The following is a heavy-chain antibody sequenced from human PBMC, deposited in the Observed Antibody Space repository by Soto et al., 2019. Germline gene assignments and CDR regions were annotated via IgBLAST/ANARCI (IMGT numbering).Heavy chain of an antibody. J-gene: IGHJ6*03. V-gene: IGHV3-74*01. Sequence: EVQLVESGGGLVQPGGSLRLSCAASGFTFSNYWMYWVRQAPGKGLVGVSRINSEGSVSSYADSVKGRLTISRDNVKNTLYLQMDSLRAEDTAVYYCARGDCVGGTCYSLAGSFYYYMDVWGKGTTVTVFS. CDR1: GFTFSNYW. CDR3: ARGDCVGGTCYSLAGSFYYYMDV. D-gene: IGHD2-15*01. CDR2: INSEGSVS.